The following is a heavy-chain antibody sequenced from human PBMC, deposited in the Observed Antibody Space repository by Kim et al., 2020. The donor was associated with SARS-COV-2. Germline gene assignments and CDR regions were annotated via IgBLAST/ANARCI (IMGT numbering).Heavy chain of an antibody. CDR3: ARDRDNGFDSGRSDYYGMNV. Sequence: GGSLRLSCAASGFTFSSYSMNWVRQAPGKGLEWVSSISSSSSYIYYADSVKGRFTISRDNAKNSLYLQMNSLRAEDTAVYYCARDRDNGFDSGRSDYYGMNVWGQGTTVTVSS. CDR2: ISSSSSYI. V-gene: IGHV3-21*01. D-gene: IGHD1-26*01. CDR1: GFTFSSYS. J-gene: IGHJ6*02.